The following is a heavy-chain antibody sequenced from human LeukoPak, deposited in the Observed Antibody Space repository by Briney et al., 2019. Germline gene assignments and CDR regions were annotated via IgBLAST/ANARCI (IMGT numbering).Heavy chain of an antibody. CDR2: IWYDASNK. J-gene: IGHJ4*02. Sequence: PGGSLRLSCAASGFTFSSYGMHWVRQAPGKGLEWVAVIWYDASNKYYADSVKGRFTISRDNSKNTLYLQMNSLRAEDTAVYYCARTSSAKLGYFDYWGQGTLVTVSS. CDR1: GFTFSSYG. D-gene: IGHD1-26*01. V-gene: IGHV3-33*01. CDR3: ARTSSAKLGYFDY.